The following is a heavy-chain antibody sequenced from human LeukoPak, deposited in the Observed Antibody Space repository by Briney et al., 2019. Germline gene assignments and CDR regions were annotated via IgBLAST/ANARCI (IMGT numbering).Heavy chain of an antibody. CDR1: GYTFTSYG. D-gene: IGHD2-21*02. CDR3: ARDGLYCGGDCYPEYFQH. CDR2: ISAYNGNT. V-gene: IGHV1-18*01. J-gene: IGHJ1*01. Sequence: ASVKVSCKASGYTFTSYGISWVRQAPGQGLEWMGWISAYNGNTNYAQKLQGRVTMTTDTSTSTAYMELRSLRSDDTAVYYCARDGLYCGGDCYPEYFQHWGQGTLVTVSS.